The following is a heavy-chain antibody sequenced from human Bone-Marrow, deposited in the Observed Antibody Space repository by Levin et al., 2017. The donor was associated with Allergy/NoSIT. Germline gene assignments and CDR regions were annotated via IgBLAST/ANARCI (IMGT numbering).Heavy chain of an antibody. Sequence: PSETLSLTCTVSGGSISSYYWSWIRQPAGKGLEWIGRIYTSGSTNYNPSLKSRVTMSVDTSKNQFSLKLSSVTAADTAVYYCARDRNRKDYDFWSGYPDNYYYYYGMDVWGQGTTVTVSS. D-gene: IGHD3-3*01. J-gene: IGHJ6*02. CDR1: GGSISSYY. CDR2: IYTSGST. CDR3: ARDRNRKDYDFWSGYPDNYYYYYGMDV. V-gene: IGHV4-4*07.